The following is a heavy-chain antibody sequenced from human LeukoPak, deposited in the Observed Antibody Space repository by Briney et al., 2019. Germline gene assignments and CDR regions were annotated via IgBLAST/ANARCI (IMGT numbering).Heavy chain of an antibody. D-gene: IGHD2-15*01. CDR3: ARVSGYCSGGSCYYYYYGMDV. CDR1: GGTFSSYA. CDR2: IIPIFGTA. V-gene: IGHV1-69*13. Sequence: SVKVSCKASGGTFSSYAISWVRQAPGQGPEWMGGIIPIFGTANYAQKFQGRATITADESTSTAYMELSSLRSEDTAVYYCARVSGYCSGGSCYYYYYGMDVWGQGTTVTVPS. J-gene: IGHJ6*02.